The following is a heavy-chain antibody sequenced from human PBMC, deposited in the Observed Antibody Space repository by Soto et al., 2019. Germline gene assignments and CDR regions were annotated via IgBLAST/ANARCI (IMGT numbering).Heavy chain of an antibody. Sequence: PSRTLSPTCVISGDTVSSNSAAWNWIRHSPSRGLEWLVRTYYRSKWYNDYAVSMISRITINPDTTKYQFSLQLNSATPEDTAVYYCATWRFDYWGQGTLVTVSS. J-gene: IGHJ4*02. V-gene: IGHV6-1*01. CDR1: GDTVSSNSAA. CDR2: TYYRSKWYN. CDR3: ATWRFDY.